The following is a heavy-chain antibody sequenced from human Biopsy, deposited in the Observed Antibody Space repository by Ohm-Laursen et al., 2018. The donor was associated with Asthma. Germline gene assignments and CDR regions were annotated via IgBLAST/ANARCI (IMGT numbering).Heavy chain of an antibody. CDR3: ARGGSRDLWGTYRYPWDY. V-gene: IGHV3-11*06. D-gene: IGHD3-16*02. Sequence: SLRLSCSASGFSLSDNYMSWTRQAPGKGPERVSYISWSSSYTNYADSVKGRFTISRDIAKHSLFLQMNSLRAEDTAVYYCARGGSRDLWGTYRYPWDYWGQGTLVTVSS. J-gene: IGHJ4*02. CDR2: ISWSSSYT. CDR1: GFSLSDNY.